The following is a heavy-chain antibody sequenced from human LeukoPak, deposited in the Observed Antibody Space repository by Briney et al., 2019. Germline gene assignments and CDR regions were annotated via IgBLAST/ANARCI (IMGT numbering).Heavy chain of an antibody. CDR2: IIPIFGTA. J-gene: IGHJ4*02. D-gene: IGHD4-17*01. V-gene: IGHV1-69*13. CDR1: GGTFSSYA. CDR3: ARSITINTVTTGLDY. Sequence: SVKVSCKASGGTFSSYAISWVRQAPGQGLEWMGGIIPIFGTANYAQKFQGRVTNTADESTSTAYMELSSLRSEDTAVYYCARSITINTVTTGLDYWGQGTLVTVSS.